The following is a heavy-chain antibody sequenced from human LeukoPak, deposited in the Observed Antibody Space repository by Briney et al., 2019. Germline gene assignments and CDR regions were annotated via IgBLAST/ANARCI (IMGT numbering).Heavy chain of an antibody. CDR2: INHSGST. J-gene: IGHJ6*03. Sequence: SETLSLTCAVYGGSFSGYYWSWIRQPPGKGLEWIGEINHSGSTNYNPSLKSRVTISVVTSKNQLSLKLSSVTAADTAVYYCARGRKTMVRGVISSSSLYYYSYYMDVWGKGTTVTVSS. CDR1: GGSFSGYY. CDR3: ARGRKTMVRGVISSSSLYYYSYYMDV. V-gene: IGHV4-34*01. D-gene: IGHD3-10*01.